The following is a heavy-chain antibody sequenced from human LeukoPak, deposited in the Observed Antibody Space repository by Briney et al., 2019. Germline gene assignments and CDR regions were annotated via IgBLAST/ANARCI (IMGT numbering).Heavy chain of an antibody. V-gene: IGHV3-23*01. Sequence: GGSLRLSCAASGFTFRRYDMSWVRQAPGKGGEWVLAISGSIGNTYYADCVKGLFNISTDNSKNTMYLEMHSLRAKATALYYCSKAVRSRSVQAFDLWGRGTLVTVSS. CDR3: SKAVRSRSVQAFDL. CDR1: GFTFRRYD. J-gene: IGHJ2*01. CDR2: ISGSIGNT. D-gene: IGHD2-2*01.